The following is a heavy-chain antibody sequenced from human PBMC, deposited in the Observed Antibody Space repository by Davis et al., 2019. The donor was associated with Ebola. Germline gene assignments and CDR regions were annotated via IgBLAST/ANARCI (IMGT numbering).Heavy chain of an antibody. Sequence: ASVTVSCKASGYSFTSYLIHWVRHAPGQGLEWMGIIDPSGGSTSYAQKFQGRVTMTRDTSTSTVYMELSSLRSEDTAAYYCARDSDGDYVNYYYYYGMDVWGQGTTVTVSS. J-gene: IGHJ6*02. CDR3: ARDSDGDYVNYYYYYGMDV. CDR1: GYSFTSYL. D-gene: IGHD4-17*01. V-gene: IGHV1-46*01. CDR2: IDPSGGST.